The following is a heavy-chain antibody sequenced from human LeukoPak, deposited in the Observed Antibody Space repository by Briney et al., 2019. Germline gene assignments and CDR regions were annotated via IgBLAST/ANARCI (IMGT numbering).Heavy chain of an antibody. CDR3: ARSGPIVATISGENY. D-gene: IGHD5-12*01. J-gene: IGHJ4*02. Sequence: GASVKVSCKASGYTFTSYYMHWVRQAPGQGLEWMGWISAYNGNTNYAQKLQGRVTMTTDTSTSTAYMELRSLRSDDTAVYYCARSGPIVATISGENYWGQGTLVTVSS. V-gene: IGHV1-18*04. CDR2: ISAYNGNT. CDR1: GYTFTSYY.